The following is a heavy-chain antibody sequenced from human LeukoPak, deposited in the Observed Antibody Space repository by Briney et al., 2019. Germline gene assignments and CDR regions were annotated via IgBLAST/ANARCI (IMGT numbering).Heavy chain of an antibody. Sequence: ASVKVSCKASGYTFTSYDVNWGRQATGQGLEWMGWMNPISGDTGYALKFQGRVTMSRNTSISTAYMELGSLKSEDTAVYYCARVPRRGERFDRRGQGTLVTVSS. D-gene: IGHD3-10*01. J-gene: IGHJ5*02. CDR2: MNPISGDT. CDR3: ARVPRRGERFDR. V-gene: IGHV1-8*01. CDR1: GYTFTSYD.